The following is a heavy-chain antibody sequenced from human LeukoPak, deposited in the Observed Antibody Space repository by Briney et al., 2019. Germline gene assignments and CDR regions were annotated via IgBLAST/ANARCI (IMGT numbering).Heavy chain of an antibody. Sequence: SETLSLTCNVSGGSINSYYWGWFRQPPGKRLESIGYIYYSGRTTYNPSLKSRVTISVDTSTNQISLKLTSVTAADTAVYFCARGTTKGYYHDSSGYYTKWGQGTLVTVSS. D-gene: IGHD3-22*01. CDR3: ARGTTKGYYHDSSGYYTK. J-gene: IGHJ4*02. CDR2: IYYSGRT. V-gene: IGHV4-59*12. CDR1: GGSINSYY.